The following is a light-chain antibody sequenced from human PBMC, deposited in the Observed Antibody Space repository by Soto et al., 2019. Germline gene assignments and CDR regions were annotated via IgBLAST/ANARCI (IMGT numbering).Light chain of an antibody. CDR2: DAS. CDR3: QQRSNWPLT. V-gene: IGKV3-11*01. J-gene: IGKJ4*01. Sequence: EMVLTQSPAPLSLSPGERATLSCRACQSVSSYLAWYQQKPGQAPRLLIYDASNRATGIPARFSGRGSGTDFTLTISSLEPEDVAVYDCQQRSNWPLTFGGGTKVEIK. CDR1: QSVSSY.